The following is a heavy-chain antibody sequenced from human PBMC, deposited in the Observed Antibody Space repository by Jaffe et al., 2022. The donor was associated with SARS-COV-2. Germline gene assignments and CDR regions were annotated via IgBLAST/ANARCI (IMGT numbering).Heavy chain of an antibody. J-gene: IGHJ4*02. CDR1: GFTFSSYG. Sequence: QVQLVESGGGVVQPGRSLRLSCAASGFTFSSYGMHWVRQAPGKGLEWVAVISYDGSNKYYADSVKGRFTISRDNSKNTLYLQMNSLRAEDTAVYYCAKDASAVAGTGPPHFDYWGQGTLVTVSS. D-gene: IGHD6-19*01. CDR3: AKDASAVAGTGPPHFDY. CDR2: ISYDGSNK. V-gene: IGHV3-30*18.